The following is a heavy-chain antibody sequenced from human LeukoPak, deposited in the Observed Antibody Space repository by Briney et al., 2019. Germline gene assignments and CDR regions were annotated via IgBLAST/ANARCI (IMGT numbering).Heavy chain of an antibody. Sequence: GGSLRLSCAASGFTFSSYGMSWVRQAPGKGLEWVALISYNGGRKDYADSVKGRFTIDRDNSKNTVYLQMNSLRPDDTAVYYCAKATGYLLWGQGTLVTVSS. J-gene: IGHJ4*02. V-gene: IGHV3-30*18. CDR1: GFTFSSYG. D-gene: IGHD1-14*01. CDR3: AKATGYLL. CDR2: ISYNGGRK.